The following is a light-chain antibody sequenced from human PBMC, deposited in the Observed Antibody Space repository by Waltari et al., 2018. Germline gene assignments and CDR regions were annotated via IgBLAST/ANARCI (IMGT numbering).Light chain of an antibody. CDR3: QVWHAAIDPGV. V-gene: IGLV3-21*04. J-gene: IGLJ1*01. CDR2: YDT. Sequence: SYVLTQPPSVSVAPGETARVTCGGDNIGSYSVHWYQQKPGQAPVLVIRYDTCRPSGIPERFSGSNSANTATLTISRVEAGDEANYYCQVWHAAIDPGVFGTGTEVTV. CDR1: NIGSYS.